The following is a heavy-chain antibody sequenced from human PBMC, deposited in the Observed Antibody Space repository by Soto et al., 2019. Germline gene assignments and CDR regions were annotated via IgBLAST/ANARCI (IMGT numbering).Heavy chain of an antibody. J-gene: IGHJ4*02. V-gene: IGHV4-61*01. D-gene: IGHD3-3*01. Sequence: QVHLQESGPGLVKPSETLSLTYTVSGGSVSSDNYYWTWIRQPPGKGLEWIGHIYHSGSTNYNPSLKSRVTISVDTSKNRFSLKVTSVTAADTAIYYCARAYYDSWSGYFDYWGQGTLVTVSS. CDR1: GGSVSSDNYY. CDR2: IYHSGST. CDR3: ARAYYDSWSGYFDY.